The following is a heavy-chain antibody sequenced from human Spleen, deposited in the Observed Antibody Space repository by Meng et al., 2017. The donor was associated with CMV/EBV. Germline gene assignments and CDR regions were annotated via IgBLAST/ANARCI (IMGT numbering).Heavy chain of an antibody. V-gene: IGHV4-39*07. D-gene: IGHD2/OR15-2a*01. J-gene: IGHJ5*02. Sequence: WGCVRQPPVKGLEWIGNFYYSGTTYYNPSLKSRVTISLDTSKNQFSLNLSSLTVAVTAVYYCARIKIADSTLDPWGQGSLVTVSS. CDR2: FYYSGTT. CDR3: ARIKIADSTLDP.